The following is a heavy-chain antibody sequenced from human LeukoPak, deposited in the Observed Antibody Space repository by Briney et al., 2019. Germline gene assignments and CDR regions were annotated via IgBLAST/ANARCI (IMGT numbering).Heavy chain of an antibody. CDR3: ATVPLLWFGEFDY. V-gene: IGHV1-24*01. D-gene: IGHD3-10*01. CDR1: GYTLTELS. CDR2: FDPEDGET. Sequence: ASVKVSCKVSGYTLTELSMHWVRQAPGKGLEWMGGFDPEDGETIYAQKFQGRVTMTEDTSTDTAYMELSSLRSVDTAVYYCATVPLLWFGEFDYWGQGTLVTVSS. J-gene: IGHJ4*02.